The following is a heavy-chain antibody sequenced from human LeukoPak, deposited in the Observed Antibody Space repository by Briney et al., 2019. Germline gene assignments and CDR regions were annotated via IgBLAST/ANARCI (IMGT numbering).Heavy chain of an antibody. CDR1: GFTFSSYA. CDR2: ISGSGGST. V-gene: IGHV3-23*01. Sequence: GGSLRLSCAASGFTFSSYAMSWVRQAPGKGLEWVSAISGSGGSTYYADSVKGRFTISRDNSKNTLYLQMNSLRAEDTAVYYCAKILLLYSHARWFDPWGQGTLVTVPS. J-gene: IGHJ5*02. D-gene: IGHD2-8*01. CDR3: AKILLLYSHARWFDP.